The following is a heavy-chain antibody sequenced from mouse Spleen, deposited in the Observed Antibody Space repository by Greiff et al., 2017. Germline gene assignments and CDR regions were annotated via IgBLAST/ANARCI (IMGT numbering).Heavy chain of an antibody. J-gene: IGHJ2*01. CDR1: GYSFTDYN. V-gene: IGHV1-39*01. D-gene: IGHD1-1*01. CDR2: INPNYGTT. Sequence: VQLQQSGPELVKPGPSVTISCKASGYSFTDYNMNWVKQSNGKSLEWIGVINPNYGTTSYNQKFKGMATLTVDQSSSTAYMQLNSLTSDDSAVYYCASPQNYYGSSTYYFDYWGQGTTPTVSS. CDR3: ASPQNYYGSSTYYFDY.